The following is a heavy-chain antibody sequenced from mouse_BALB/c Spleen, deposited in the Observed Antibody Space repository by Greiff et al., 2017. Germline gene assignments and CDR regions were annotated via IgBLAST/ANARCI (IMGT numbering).Heavy chain of an antibody. CDR1: GYTLTSYW. Sequence: QVQLQQPGAELVKPGASVKMSCKASGYTLTSYWMHWVKQRPGQGLEWIGVIDPSDSYTSYNQKFKGKATLTVDTSSSTAYMQLSSLTSEDSAVYYCTRDGKGLFAYWGQGTLVTVSA. J-gene: IGHJ3*01. CDR3: TRDGKGLFAY. V-gene: IGHV1S127*01. CDR2: IDPSDSYT. D-gene: IGHD2-1*01.